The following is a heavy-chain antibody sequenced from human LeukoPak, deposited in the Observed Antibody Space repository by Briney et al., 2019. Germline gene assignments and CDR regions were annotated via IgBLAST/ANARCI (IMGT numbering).Heavy chain of an antibody. V-gene: IGHV5-51*01. CDR2: IYPCDSDT. CDR3: ARPLYYYDSSGYYYVGGFDY. CDR1: GYSFTSYW. Sequence: GESLKISCKGSGYSFTSYWIGWVRQMPGQGLELMGIIYPCDSDTRYSPYIQGQVTISADKSISTAYLQWSSLKASDTAMYYCARPLYYYDSSGYYYVGGFDYWGQGTLVTVSS. J-gene: IGHJ4*02. D-gene: IGHD3-22*01.